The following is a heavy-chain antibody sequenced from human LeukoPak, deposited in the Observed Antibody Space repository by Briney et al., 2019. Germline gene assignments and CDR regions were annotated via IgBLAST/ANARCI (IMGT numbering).Heavy chain of an antibody. CDR1: GFTFSSYG. CDR3: ANFVGATLSFDY. CDR2: IRYDGSNK. Sequence: GGSLRLSCAASGFTFSSYGMHWVRQAPGKGLEWVTFIRYDGSNKYYADSVKGRFTISRDNSKNMLYLQMNSLRAEDTAVYYCANFVGATLSFDYWGQGTLVTVSS. V-gene: IGHV3-30*02. D-gene: IGHD1-26*01. J-gene: IGHJ4*02.